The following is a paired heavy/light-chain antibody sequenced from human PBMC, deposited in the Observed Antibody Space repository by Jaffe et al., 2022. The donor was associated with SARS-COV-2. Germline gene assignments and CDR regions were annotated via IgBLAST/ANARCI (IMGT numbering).Heavy chain of an antibody. V-gene: IGHV4-31*03. Sequence: QVQLQESGPGLVKPSQTLSLTCTVSGGAIGSGGNYWSWIRQIPGKGLEWIGNIYYSGITDYNPSLKSRVAISVDTSENQFSLKLSSVTAADTAVYYCARERLIDFTPDYWGQGILVTVSS. CDR3: ARERLIDFTPDY. D-gene: IGHD2-15*01. CDR2: IYYSGIT. J-gene: IGHJ4*02. CDR1: GGAIGSGGNY.
Light chain of an antibody. Sequence: QSALTQPATVSGSPGQSITISCTGTSSDIGGYNYVSWYQHHPDRAPKLIIFEVNKRPSGVPDRFSGSKSGNTASLTISGLQADDEADYYCASYASSRTPVFGGGTKVTVL. V-gene: IGLV2-14*01. CDR1: SSDIGGYNY. CDR3: ASYASSRTPV. CDR2: EVN. J-gene: IGLJ3*02.